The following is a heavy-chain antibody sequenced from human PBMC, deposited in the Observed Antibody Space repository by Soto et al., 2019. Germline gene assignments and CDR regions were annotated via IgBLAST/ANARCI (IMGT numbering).Heavy chain of an antibody. CDR3: ARSTVTTSNYYYYYGMDV. J-gene: IGHJ6*02. D-gene: IGHD4-17*01. V-gene: IGHV1-2*04. Sequence: ASVKVSCKASGYTFTGYYMHWVRQAPGQGLEWMGWINPNSGGTNYAQKFQGWVTMTRDTSISTAYMELSRLRSDDTAVYYCARSTVTTSNYYYYYGMDVWGQGTTVTV. CDR1: GYTFTGYY. CDR2: INPNSGGT.